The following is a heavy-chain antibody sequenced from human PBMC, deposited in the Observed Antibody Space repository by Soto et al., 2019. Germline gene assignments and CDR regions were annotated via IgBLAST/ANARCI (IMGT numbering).Heavy chain of an antibody. Sequence: PSETLSLTCTVSGGSISSGGYYWSWIRQHPGKGLEWIGYIYYSGSTYYNPSLKSRVTISVDTSKNQFSLKLSSVTAADTAVYYCARELSFYGHYYDSSGYFSWGQGTMVTVSS. CDR1: GGSISSGGYY. D-gene: IGHD3-22*01. J-gene: IGHJ3*01. CDR2: IYYSGST. CDR3: ARELSFYGHYYDSSGYFS. V-gene: IGHV4-31*03.